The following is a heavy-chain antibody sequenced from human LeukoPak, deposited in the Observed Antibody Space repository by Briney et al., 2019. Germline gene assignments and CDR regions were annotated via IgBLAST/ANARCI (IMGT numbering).Heavy chain of an antibody. CDR2: IYPGDSDT. CDR1: GYSFTSYW. CDR3: ARRDYDILTGYYNYFDY. Sequence: GESLKISCKGSGYSFTSYWIGWVRQMPGKGLEWMGIIYPGDSDTRYSPSFQGQVTISADKSISTAYLQWGSLKASDTAMYYCARRDYDILTGYYNYFDYWGQGTLVTVSS. V-gene: IGHV5-51*01. D-gene: IGHD3-9*01. J-gene: IGHJ4*02.